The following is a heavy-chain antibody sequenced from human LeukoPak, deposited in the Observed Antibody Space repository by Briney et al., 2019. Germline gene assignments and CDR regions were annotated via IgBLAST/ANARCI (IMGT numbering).Heavy chain of an antibody. V-gene: IGHV1-69*04. J-gene: IGHJ4*02. D-gene: IGHD2-15*01. Sequence: ASVKVSCKASGGTFSSYAISWVRQAHGQGLEWMGRIIPIFGIANYAQKFQGRVTITADKSTSTAYMELSSLRSEDTAVYYCARVSLYCTGGSCYSGEIDYWGQGTLVTVSS. CDR3: ARVSLYCTGGSCYSGEIDY. CDR2: IIPIFGIA. CDR1: GGTFSSYA.